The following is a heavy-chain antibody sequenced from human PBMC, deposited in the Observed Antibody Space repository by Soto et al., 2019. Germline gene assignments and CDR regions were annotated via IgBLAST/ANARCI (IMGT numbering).Heavy chain of an antibody. CDR2: IKSKTDGGTT. D-gene: IGHD3-22*01. CDR1: GFTFSNAW. V-gene: IGHV3-15*07. Sequence: GGSLRLSCAASGFTFSNAWMNWVRQAPGKGLEWVGRIKSKTDGGTTDYAAPVKGRFTISRDDSKNTLYLQMNSLKTEDTAVYYCTTDYYYDSSGYYYKGDYWGQGTLVTVSS. J-gene: IGHJ4*02. CDR3: TTDYYYDSSGYYYKGDY.